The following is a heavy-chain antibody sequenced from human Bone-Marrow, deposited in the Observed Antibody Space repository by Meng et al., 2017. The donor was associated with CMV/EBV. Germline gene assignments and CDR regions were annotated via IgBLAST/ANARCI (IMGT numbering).Heavy chain of an antibody. Sequence: TCVGSVDSISTHYWGSWVSQTPGKGLEWIGEISYSGRTKYTPSLKSRVTISVDKTTNHFSLKVASVTAADTGVYFCARSPGYWSLDYWGQGNLVTVSS. CDR2: ISYSGRT. CDR3: ARSPGYWSLDY. D-gene: IGHD2-8*02. V-gene: IGHV4-4*01. CDR1: VDSISTHYW. J-gene: IGHJ4*02.